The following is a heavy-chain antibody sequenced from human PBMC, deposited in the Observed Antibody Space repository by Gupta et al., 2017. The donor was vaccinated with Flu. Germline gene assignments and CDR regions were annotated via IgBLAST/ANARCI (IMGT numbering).Heavy chain of an antibody. D-gene: IGHD3-16*01. CDR3: ARDAVYNTVWGDFDY. CDR2: IGDTGITT. Sequence: SFAMSWVRQAPGKGLEWVSAIGDTGITTFYTNSLKGRFSISRDNSMNTLYLQMNSLRAEDTAVYYCARDAVYNTVWGDFDYWGQGTLVTVSS. J-gene: IGHJ4*02. V-gene: IGHV3-23*01. CDR1: SFA.